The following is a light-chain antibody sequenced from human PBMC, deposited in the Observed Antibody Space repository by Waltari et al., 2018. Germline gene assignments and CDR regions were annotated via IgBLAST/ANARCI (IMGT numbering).Light chain of an antibody. V-gene: IGLV1-51*02. CDR2: EDS. CDR1: HSNIGNNY. Sequence: QSVLTQPPSVSAAPGQRVTISCSGGHSNIGNNYVSWYRQFPGTAPKLLIYEDSERPSGVPGRFSRSKSGTAATLDITGLQAGGEADYYCGTWDSSLSGAVFGGGTHLTVL. CDR3: GTWDSSLSGAV. J-gene: IGLJ7*01.